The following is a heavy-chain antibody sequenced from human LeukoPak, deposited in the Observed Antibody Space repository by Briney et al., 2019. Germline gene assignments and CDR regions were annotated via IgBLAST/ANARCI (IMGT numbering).Heavy chain of an antibody. J-gene: IGHJ3*02. Sequence: GGSLRLSCAASGFTFSSYAMSWVRQAPGKGLEWVSAISGSGGSTYYADSVKGRFTISRDNSKNTLYLQMNSLRAEDTAVYYCARVGAVSGRPDAFDIWGQGTMVTVSS. V-gene: IGHV3-23*01. CDR2: ISGSGGST. CDR3: ARVGAVSGRPDAFDI. D-gene: IGHD6-19*01. CDR1: GFTFSSYA.